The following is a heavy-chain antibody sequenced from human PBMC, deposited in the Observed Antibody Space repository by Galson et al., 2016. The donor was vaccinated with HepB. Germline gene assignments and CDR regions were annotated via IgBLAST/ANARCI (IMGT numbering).Heavy chain of an antibody. Sequence: SLRLSCAASGFTFSGYGMHWVRQAPGKGLEWVAVIWYDGNSKYYADSVKGRFTISRDYSKNTLYLQMNSLRVEDTAVYYCVRSYSSNRPCDYWGQGTLVSVS. J-gene: IGHJ4*02. CDR3: VRSYSSNRPCDY. V-gene: IGHV3-33*01. CDR2: IWYDGNSK. D-gene: IGHD6-13*01. CDR1: GFTFSGYG.